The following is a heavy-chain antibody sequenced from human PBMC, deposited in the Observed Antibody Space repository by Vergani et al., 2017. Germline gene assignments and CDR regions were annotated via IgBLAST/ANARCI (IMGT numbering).Heavy chain of an antibody. CDR3: ARVSYSSSWYSATQRRSPLDY. D-gene: IGHD6-13*01. CDR1: GYTFTSYA. CDR2: INAGNGNT. Sequence: QVQLVQSGAEVKKPGASVKVSCKASGYTFTSYAMHWVRQAPGQRLEWMGWINAGNGNTKYSQKFQGRVTITRDTSASTAYMELSSLRSEDTAVYYCARVSYSSSWYSATQRRSPLDYGGQGTLVTGSS. J-gene: IGHJ4*02. V-gene: IGHV1-3*01.